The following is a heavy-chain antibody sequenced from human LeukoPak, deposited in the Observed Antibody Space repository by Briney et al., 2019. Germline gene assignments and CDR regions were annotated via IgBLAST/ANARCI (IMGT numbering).Heavy chain of an antibody. CDR1: GGSISSYY. CDR2: INHSGST. D-gene: IGHD5-18*01. Sequence: SETLSLTCTVSGGSISSYYWSWIRQPPGKGLEWIGEINHSGSTNYNPSLKSRVTISVDTSKNQFSLKLSSVTAADTAVYYCARLASRRGRGYSYGTLWDRHGMDVWGQGTTVTVSS. CDR3: ARLASRRGRGYSYGTLWDRHGMDV. J-gene: IGHJ6*02. V-gene: IGHV4-34*01.